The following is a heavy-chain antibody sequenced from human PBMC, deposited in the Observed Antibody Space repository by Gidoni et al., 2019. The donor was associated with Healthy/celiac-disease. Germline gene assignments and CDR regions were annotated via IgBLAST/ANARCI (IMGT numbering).Heavy chain of an antibody. D-gene: IGHD3-3*01. Sequence: EVQLLESGGGLVQPGGSLRLSCAASGFPFSSYAMSWVRQAPGKGLEWVSASSGSGGSTYYADSVKGRFTISRDNSKNTLYLQMNSLRAEDTAVYYCAKCRFGVVIGNFDYWGQGTLVTVSS. V-gene: IGHV3-23*01. CDR1: GFPFSSYA. J-gene: IGHJ4*02. CDR2: SSGSGGST. CDR3: AKCRFGVVIGNFDY.